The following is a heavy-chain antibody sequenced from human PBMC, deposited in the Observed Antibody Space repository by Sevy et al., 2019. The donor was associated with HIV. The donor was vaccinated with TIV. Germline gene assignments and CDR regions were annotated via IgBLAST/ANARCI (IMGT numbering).Heavy chain of an antibody. V-gene: IGHV4-59*13. J-gene: IGHJ4*02. CDR3: ARSTAEMATIWDFDY. CDR2: IYYNGST. D-gene: IGHD5-12*01. CDR1: GGSISSYY. Sequence: SETLSLTCTVSGGSISSYYWSWIRQPPGKGLEWIGYIYYNGSTNYNPSLKSRVTISVDTSKNQFSLKLRSVTAADTAVYYCARSTAEMATIWDFDYWGQGTLVTVSS.